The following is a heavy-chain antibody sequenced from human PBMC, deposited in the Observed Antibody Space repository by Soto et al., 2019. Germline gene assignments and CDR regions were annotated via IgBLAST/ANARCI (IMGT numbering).Heavy chain of an antibody. CDR1: GFNFSNHW. J-gene: IGHJ4*02. CDR2: IKTDGSYT. D-gene: IGHD5-12*01. CDR3: VSSPNSGRVYY. V-gene: IGHV3-74*01. Sequence: EVQLVESGGGLVQPGGSLRLSCAASGFNFSNHWMHWVRQAPGKGLVWVSRIKTDGSYTNYADSVKGRFTISRDNAKNTLYLPMHSLRPDASAVYSLVSSPNSGRVYYWGRGTLATSSS.